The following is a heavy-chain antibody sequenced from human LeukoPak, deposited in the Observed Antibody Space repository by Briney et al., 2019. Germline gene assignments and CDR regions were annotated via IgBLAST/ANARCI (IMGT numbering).Heavy chain of an antibody. D-gene: IGHD3-10*01. Sequence: GGSLRLSCAASGFTFSSYWMHWVRQAPGKGLVWVSRINTDGSSTSYADSVKGRFTISRDNAKNTLYLQMNSLRAEDTAVYYCARASFPGITHYYYYMDVWGKGTTVTVSS. CDR3: ARASFPGITHYYYYMDV. CDR2: INTDGSST. V-gene: IGHV3-74*01. CDR1: GFTFSSYW. J-gene: IGHJ6*03.